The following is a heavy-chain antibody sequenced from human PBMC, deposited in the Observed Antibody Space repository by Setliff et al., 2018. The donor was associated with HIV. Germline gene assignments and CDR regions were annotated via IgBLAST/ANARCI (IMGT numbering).Heavy chain of an antibody. Sequence: SVKVSCKASGYTFTGYYMHWVRQAPGQGLEWVGGIIPMFGSANYAQKFQGRVNITADTFTSTAYMELSGLRSEDTALYYCARGLSGAGDEYWGQGTLVTVSS. CDR1: GYTFTGYY. CDR2: IIPMFGSA. D-gene: IGHD3-10*01. CDR3: ARGLSGAGDEY. J-gene: IGHJ4*02. V-gene: IGHV1-69*06.